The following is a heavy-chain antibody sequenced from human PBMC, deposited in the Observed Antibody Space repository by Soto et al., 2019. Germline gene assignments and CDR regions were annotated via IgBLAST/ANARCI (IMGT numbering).Heavy chain of an antibody. V-gene: IGHV4-34*01. CDR3: ARESHDILTGPPWVWYFDL. J-gene: IGHJ2*01. D-gene: IGHD3-9*01. CDR2: INDRGSI. CDR1: GGSFSGYY. Sequence: QVQLQQWGAGPLRPLETLSLTCGVSGGSFSGYYWAWIRQSPGKGLEWIGEINDRGSINYNPSLKSRVSILVDTSKNHYSPNLRSVTPADTAVYYCARESHDILTGPPWVWYFDLWGRGTLVTVSS.